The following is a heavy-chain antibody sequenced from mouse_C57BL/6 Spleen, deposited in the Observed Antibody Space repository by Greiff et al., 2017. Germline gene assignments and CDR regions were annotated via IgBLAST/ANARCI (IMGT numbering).Heavy chain of an antibody. CDR3: AFYDGYPPFAY. CDR1: GYTFTSYG. J-gene: IGHJ3*01. D-gene: IGHD2-3*01. V-gene: IGHV1-81*01. Sequence: QVQLQQSGAELARPGASVKLSCKASGYTFTSYGISWVKQRTGQGLEWIGEIYPRSGNTYYNEKFKGKATLTADKSSSTAYMELRSLTSEDSAVYFCAFYDGYPPFAYWGQGTLVTVSA. CDR2: IYPRSGNT.